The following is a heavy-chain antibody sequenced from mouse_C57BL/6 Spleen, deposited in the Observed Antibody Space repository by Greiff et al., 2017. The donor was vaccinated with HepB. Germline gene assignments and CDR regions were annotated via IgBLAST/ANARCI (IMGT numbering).Heavy chain of an antibody. CDR2: INPSNGGT. CDR3: ARGGYYYGSSAWFAY. V-gene: IGHV1-53*01. Sequence: QVQLQQPGTELVKPGASVKLSCKASGYTFTSYWMHWVKQRPGQGLEWIGNINPSNGGTNYNEKFNSKATLTVDKSSSTAYMQLSRLTSEDSAVYYCARGGYYYGSSAWFAYWGQGTLVTVSA. J-gene: IGHJ3*01. D-gene: IGHD1-1*01. CDR1: GYTFTSYW.